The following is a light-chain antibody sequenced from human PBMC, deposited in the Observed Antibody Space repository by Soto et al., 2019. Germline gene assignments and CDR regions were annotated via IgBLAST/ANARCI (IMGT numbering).Light chain of an antibody. CDR3: QTWVTGIQV. CDR1: SGHSSYD. CDR2: VSSDGSH. Sequence: QPVLTQSPSASASLGASVKLTCTLSSGHSSYDIAWHQQQPEKGPRYLMKVSSDGSHSKGDEIPDRFSGSSSGAGRYLSISSLQSEDEADYFCQTWVTGIQVFGGGTKVTVL. V-gene: IGLV4-69*01. J-gene: IGLJ3*02.